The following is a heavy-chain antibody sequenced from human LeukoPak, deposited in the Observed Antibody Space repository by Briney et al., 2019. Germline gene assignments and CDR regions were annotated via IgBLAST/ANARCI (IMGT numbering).Heavy chain of an antibody. D-gene: IGHD2-21*01. CDR2: INSDGTST. Sequence: GGSLRLSCAASGFTFGSYWMHWVRQAPGKGLVWVSRINSDGTSTSYADSVKGRFTISRDNAKNTLYLQMNSLRAEDTAVYYCARGTGCGVFDIWGQGTMVTVSS. V-gene: IGHV3-74*01. CDR1: GFTFGSYW. CDR3: ARGTGCGVFDI. J-gene: IGHJ3*02.